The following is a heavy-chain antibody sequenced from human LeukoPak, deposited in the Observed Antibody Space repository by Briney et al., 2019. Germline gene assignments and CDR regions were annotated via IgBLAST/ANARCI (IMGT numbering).Heavy chain of an antibody. CDR3: ASGNCSSTSCYGYFNYYYMDV. D-gene: IGHD2-2*03. J-gene: IGHJ6*03. CDR2: IYHSGRT. V-gene: IGHV4-38-2*01. Sequence: PSETLSLTCAVSGYSISSGYYWGWIRQPPGKGLEWIGSIYHSGRTYYNPSLKSRVTISVATSKNQFSLKLSSVTAADTAVYYCASGNCSSTSCYGYFNYYYMDVWGKGTTVTVSS. CDR1: GYSISSGYY.